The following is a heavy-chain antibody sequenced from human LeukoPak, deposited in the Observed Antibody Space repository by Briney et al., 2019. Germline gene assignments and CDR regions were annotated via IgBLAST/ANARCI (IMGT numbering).Heavy chain of an antibody. V-gene: IGHV4-59*01. D-gene: IGHD3-22*01. CDR3: ARVDSSGHYYLDY. CDR1: GVSISSYY. CDR2: IYYSGST. J-gene: IGHJ4*02. Sequence: SETLSLTCTVSGVSISSYYWSWIRQPPGKGLEWIGYIYYSGSTSYNPSLKSRVTISVDTSKNQFSLKLSSVTAADTAVYHCARVDSSGHYYLDYWGQGTLVTVSS.